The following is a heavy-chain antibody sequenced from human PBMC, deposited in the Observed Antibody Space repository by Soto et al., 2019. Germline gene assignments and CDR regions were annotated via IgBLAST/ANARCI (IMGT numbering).Heavy chain of an antibody. V-gene: IGHV3-64D*08. CDR3: VKVPANYYDSSGIDGALDI. D-gene: IGHD3-22*01. Sequence: GGSLRLSCSASGFTFSSYAMHWVRQAPGKGLEYVSAISSNGGSTYYADSVKGRFTISRDNSKNTLYLQMSSLRAEDTAVYYCVKVPANYYDSSGIDGALDIWGQGTMVTVSS. CDR2: ISSNGGST. CDR1: GFTFSSYA. J-gene: IGHJ3*02.